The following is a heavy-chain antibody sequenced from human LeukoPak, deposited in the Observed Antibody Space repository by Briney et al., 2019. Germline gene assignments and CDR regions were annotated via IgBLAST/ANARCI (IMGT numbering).Heavy chain of an antibody. Sequence: GGSLRLSCAASGFTFTSYLMSWVRQAPGKGLEWVSSMSSSRTYIYYADSLKGRFTISRDNAENSLYLQMNSLRAEDTAVYYCARDMYYSDSSGYYDFDYWGQGTLVTVSS. CDR3: ARDMYYSDSSGYYDFDY. V-gene: IGHV3-21*01. CDR1: GFTFTSYL. D-gene: IGHD3-22*01. CDR2: MSSSRTYI. J-gene: IGHJ4*02.